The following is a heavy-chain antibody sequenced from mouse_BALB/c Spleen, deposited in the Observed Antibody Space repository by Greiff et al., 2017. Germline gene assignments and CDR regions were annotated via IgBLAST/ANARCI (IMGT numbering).Heavy chain of an antibody. D-gene: IGHD1-1*01. CDR1: GFTFSSYA. J-gene: IGHJ4*01. V-gene: IGHV5-9-4*01. Sequence: EVKLQESGGGLVKPGGSLKLSCAASGFTFSSYAMSWVRQSPEKRLEWVAEISSGGSYTYYPDTVTGRFTISRDNAKNTLYLEMSSLRSEDTAMYYCARRTVVGAMDYWGQGTSVTVSA. CDR3: ARRTVVGAMDY. CDR2: ISSGGSYT.